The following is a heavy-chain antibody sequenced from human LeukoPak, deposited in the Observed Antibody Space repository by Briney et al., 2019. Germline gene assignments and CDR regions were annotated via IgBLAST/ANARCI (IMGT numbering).Heavy chain of an antibody. Sequence: PSETLSLTCTVSGGSISSYYWSWIRQPPGKGLEWIGYIYYSGSTNYNPSLKSRVTISVDTSKNQFSLKLSSVIAADTAVYYCARPPRGMRGYFQHWGQGTLVTVSS. CDR2: IYYSGST. D-gene: IGHD3-10*01. CDR1: GGSISSYY. CDR3: ARPPRGMRGYFQH. J-gene: IGHJ1*01. V-gene: IGHV4-59*08.